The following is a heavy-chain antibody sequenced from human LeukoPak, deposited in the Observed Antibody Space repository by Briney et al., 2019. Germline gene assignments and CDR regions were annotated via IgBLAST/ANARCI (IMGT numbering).Heavy chain of an antibody. V-gene: IGHV3-30*02. CDR3: ARDLTQRYGDSQ. D-gene: IGHD4-17*01. CDR2: IRYDGSVR. CDR1: GFAFSAYG. Sequence: GGSLRLSCAASGFAFSAYGMHWVRQAPGKGLEWVSFIRYDGSVRYYSDSVKGRFTVSRDKNTLFLQMNSLRAEDTAVYYCARDLTQRYGDSQWGQGTLVTVSS. J-gene: IGHJ4*02.